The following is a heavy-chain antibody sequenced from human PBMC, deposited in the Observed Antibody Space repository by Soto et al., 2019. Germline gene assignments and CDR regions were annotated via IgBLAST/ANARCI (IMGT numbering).Heavy chain of an antibody. J-gene: IGHJ4*02. Sequence: ASVKVSCKASGYSFSTHAMHWVRQAPGQGLEWVGWINSVNDHTIYSEKFQGRVTITSDTSATTAYMELSSLTSEDTAIYYCARNILGGTTDFWGQGTLVTVSS. CDR3: ARNILGGTTDF. CDR1: GYSFSTHA. D-gene: IGHD1-7*01. CDR2: INSVNDHT. V-gene: IGHV1-3*01.